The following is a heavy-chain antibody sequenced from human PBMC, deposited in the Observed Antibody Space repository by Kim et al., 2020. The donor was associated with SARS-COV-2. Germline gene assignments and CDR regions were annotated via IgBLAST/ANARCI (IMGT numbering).Heavy chain of an antibody. CDR1: GGSFTGYH. Sequence: SETLSLTCTVSGGSFTGYHWSWIRQSPGKGPEWIGYISDSGDTNYKPSLKSRFTLLLDTSKNQFSLKVTSVTAADTAVYFCARGREVTKDADYWGQGTLVTVSS. D-gene: IGHD4-17*01. J-gene: IGHJ4*02. CDR3: ARGREVTKDADY. CDR2: ISDSGDT. V-gene: IGHV4-59*01.